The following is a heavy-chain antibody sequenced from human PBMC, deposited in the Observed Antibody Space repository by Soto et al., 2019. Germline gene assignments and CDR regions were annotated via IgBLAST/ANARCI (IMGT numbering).Heavy chain of an antibody. CDR2: ISSSSGNI. CDR3: ARDSAENDSSGYYPFPGY. J-gene: IGHJ4*02. Sequence: EVQLVESGGGLVQPGGSLRLSCAASGFTFSSYSMNWVRQAPGKGLEWVSYISSSSGNIFYADSVKGRFTISRENAKNSLYLQMNSLRAEDAAVYYWARDSAENDSSGYYPFPGYWGQGTLVTVSS. CDR1: GFTFSSYS. V-gene: IGHV3-48*01. D-gene: IGHD3-22*01.